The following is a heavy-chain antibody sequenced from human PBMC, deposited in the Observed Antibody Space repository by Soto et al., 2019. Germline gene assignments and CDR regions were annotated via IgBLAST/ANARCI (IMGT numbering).Heavy chain of an antibody. J-gene: IGHJ4*02. CDR1: GFTFSDYY. CDR3: VRTIQPGTTTYFDY. CDR2: ISSSSSYT. Sequence: PGGSLRLPCAASGFTFSDYYMSWIRQAPGKGLEWVSYISSSSSYTNYADSVKGRFTISRDNAKNSLYLQMNSLKTEDTAVYYCVRTIQPGTTTYFDYWGQGTLVTVSS. D-gene: IGHD1-1*01. V-gene: IGHV3-11*03.